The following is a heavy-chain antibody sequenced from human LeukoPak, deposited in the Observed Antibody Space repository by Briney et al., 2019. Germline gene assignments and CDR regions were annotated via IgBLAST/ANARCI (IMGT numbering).Heavy chain of an antibody. J-gene: IGHJ6*02. V-gene: IGHV1-2*02. Sequence: GASVNVSCKASVYTYTDYYMHWVRQAPGQGLEWMGGINPNTGVTNYPQKFHGRVTLTRDTSIITPYLELTGLTATDRAGYDCPWDRTTVTTRYYGMDVWGQGTTVTVSS. CDR1: VYTYTDYY. CDR2: INPNTGVT. CDR3: PWDRTTVTTRYYGMDV. D-gene: IGHD4-17*01.